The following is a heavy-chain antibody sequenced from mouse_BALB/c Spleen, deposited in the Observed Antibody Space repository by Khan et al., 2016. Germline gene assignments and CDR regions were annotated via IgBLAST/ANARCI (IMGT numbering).Heavy chain of an antibody. D-gene: IGHD2-1*01. CDR1: GFNIKDTY. CDR2: IDPANGNT. V-gene: IGHV14-3*02. CDR3: ASSRGDYDNYAWFAY. J-gene: IGHJ3*01. Sequence: VQLQQSGAELVKPGASVKLSCTASGFNIKDTYMHWVKQRPEQGLEWIGRIDPANGNTKYDPKFQGKATITSDTTSNTASLQLSSLTSEATAVNYCASSRGDYDNYAWFAYWGQGTLVTVSA.